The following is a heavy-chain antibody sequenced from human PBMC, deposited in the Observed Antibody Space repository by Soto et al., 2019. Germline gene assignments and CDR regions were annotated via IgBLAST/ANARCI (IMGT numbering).Heavy chain of an antibody. CDR2: INPSGGST. CDR3: ATLITMVRGVTRPIDY. Sequence: GASVKVSCKASGYTFTSYYMHWVRQAPGQGLEWMGVINPSGGSTSYAQKFQGRVTMTRDTSTSTVYMELSSLRSEDTAVYYCATLITMVRGVTRPIDYWGQGTLVTVSS. V-gene: IGHV1-46*01. J-gene: IGHJ4*02. D-gene: IGHD3-10*01. CDR1: GYTFTSYY.